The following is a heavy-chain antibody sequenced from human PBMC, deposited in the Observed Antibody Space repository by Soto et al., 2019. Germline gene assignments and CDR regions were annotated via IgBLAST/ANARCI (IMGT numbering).Heavy chain of an antibody. D-gene: IGHD5-12*01. V-gene: IGHV3-30-3*01. CDR1: GFTFSSYA. Sequence: QVQLVESGGGVVQPGRSLRLSCAASGFTFSSYAMHWVRQAPGKGLEWVAVISYDGSNKYYADSVKGRFTISRDNSKNTLYLQMNSLRAEDTAVYYCAREGEWLRLLVTGNWNFDLWGRGTLVTVSS. J-gene: IGHJ2*01. CDR2: ISYDGSNK. CDR3: AREGEWLRLLVTGNWNFDL.